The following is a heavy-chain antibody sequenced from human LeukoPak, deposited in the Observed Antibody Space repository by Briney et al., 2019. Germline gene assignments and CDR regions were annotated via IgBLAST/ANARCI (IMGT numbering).Heavy chain of an antibody. Sequence: GGSLRLSCAASGFTFSDQNMNWVRQAPGKGLEWLSYISNTGTITHYADSVKGRFTISRDNAKNSLYLQMSTLRDEDTAVYYCARGAGSSWFYSWGQGTLVTVS. CDR2: ISNTGTIT. D-gene: IGHD6-13*01. CDR1: GFTFSDQN. J-gene: IGHJ5*01. CDR3: ARGAGSSWFYS. V-gene: IGHV3-48*02.